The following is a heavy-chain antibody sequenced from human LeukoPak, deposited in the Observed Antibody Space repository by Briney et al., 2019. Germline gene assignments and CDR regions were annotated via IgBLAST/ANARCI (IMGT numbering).Heavy chain of an antibody. J-gene: IGHJ4*02. CDR3: ARGSNSAFDY. V-gene: IGHV3-7*04. D-gene: IGHD6-6*01. CDR1: GFTHSNYW. CDR2: IKQDGSEK. Sequence: GGSLRLSCAASGFTHSNYWMNWARQAPGKGLEWVANIKQDGSEKYYVDSVKGRFTISRDNAKNSLYLQMNSLRAEDTAVYYCARGSNSAFDYWGQGTLVTVSS.